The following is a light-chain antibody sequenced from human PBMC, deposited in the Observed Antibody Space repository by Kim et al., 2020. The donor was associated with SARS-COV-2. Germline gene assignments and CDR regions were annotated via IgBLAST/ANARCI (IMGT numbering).Light chain of an antibody. CDR2: AAS. CDR3: QQTYNNPWT. CDR1: QGISSY. V-gene: IGKV1-39*01. J-gene: IGKJ1*01. Sequence: DIQVTHSPSSLSASVGDRVTITCRTSQGISSYLNWYQQKPGKAPKFLISAASSLQSGVPSRFAASVSGTLFTLTISSLHPEDFATYYCQQTYNNPWTFGQGTKVDIK.